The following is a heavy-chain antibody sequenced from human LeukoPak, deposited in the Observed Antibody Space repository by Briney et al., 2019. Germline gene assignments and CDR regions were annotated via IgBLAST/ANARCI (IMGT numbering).Heavy chain of an antibody. CDR3: AKAGIAVAGIFQH. D-gene: IGHD6-19*01. CDR2: ISSSSSYI. CDR1: GFTFSSYS. J-gene: IGHJ1*01. Sequence: GGSLRLSCAASGFTFSSYSMNWVRQAPGKGLEWVSSISSSSSYIYYADSVKGRFTISRDNAKNSLFLQMNSLRAEDTAVYYCAKAGIAVAGIFQHWGQGTLVTVSS. V-gene: IGHV3-21*01.